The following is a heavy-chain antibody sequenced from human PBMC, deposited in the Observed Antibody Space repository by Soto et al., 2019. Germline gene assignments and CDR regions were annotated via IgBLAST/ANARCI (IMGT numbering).Heavy chain of an antibody. CDR3: VRDASSGYRGWWDP. Sequence: QVQLVQSGVEVKKPGASVKVSCKASGYTFTSYGISWVRQAPGQGLEWMGLLIPYNGDRIYAQKFRGRVILTTDTATNTAYMELGSLRSDDTAVYYCVRDASSGYRGWWDPWGQGTLVTVSS. V-gene: IGHV1-18*01. CDR1: GYTFTSYG. J-gene: IGHJ5*02. CDR2: LIPYNGDR. D-gene: IGHD5-12*01.